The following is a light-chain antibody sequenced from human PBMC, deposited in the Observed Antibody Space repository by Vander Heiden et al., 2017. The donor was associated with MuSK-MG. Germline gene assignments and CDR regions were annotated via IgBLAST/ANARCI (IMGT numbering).Light chain of an antibody. J-gene: IGKJ5*01. Sequence: DIVVTQAPDALAVSLVERATNNCKSSQSVCYISNSKKNLGWNLQKPGQPPNRRLHWGSTRESGVPDRFCGRGCGTAFTLTISSLQAEDVAVYSCQQYDSSPITFGQGTRLEIK. CDR2: WGS. CDR3: QQYDSSPIT. CDR1: QSVCYISNSKKN. V-gene: IGKV4-1*01.